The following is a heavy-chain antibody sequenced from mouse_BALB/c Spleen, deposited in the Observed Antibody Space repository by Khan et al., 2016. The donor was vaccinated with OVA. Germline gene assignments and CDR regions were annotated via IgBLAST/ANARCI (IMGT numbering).Heavy chain of an antibody. J-gene: IGHJ2*01. D-gene: IGHD1-1*01. CDR2: ISGDSSTI. CDR1: GFTFSSYG. V-gene: IGHV5-17*02. CDR3: ATSYYYGYYFDY. Sequence: EVELVESGGGLVQPGGSRKLSCAASGFTFSSYGMHWVRQAPEKGLEWVAYISGDSSTIYYTDTVKGRFTISRDNPKNTLSLQMTSLMSEDTAMYYCATSYYYGYYFDYWGPGTTPTVSS.